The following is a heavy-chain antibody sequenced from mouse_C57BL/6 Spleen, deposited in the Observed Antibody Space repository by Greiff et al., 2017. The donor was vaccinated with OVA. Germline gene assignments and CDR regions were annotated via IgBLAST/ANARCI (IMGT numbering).Heavy chain of an antibody. J-gene: IGHJ2*01. V-gene: IGHV5-4*01. CDR3: ARGGRSSYFDY. CDR2: ISDGGSYT. CDR1: GFTFSSYA. Sequence: EVQGVESGGGLVKPGGSLKLSCAASGFTFSSYAMSWVRQTPEKRLEWVATISDGGSYTYYPDNVKGRFTISRDKAKNNLYLHMSHLKSEDTAMYYCARGGRSSYFDYWGQGTTLTVSS.